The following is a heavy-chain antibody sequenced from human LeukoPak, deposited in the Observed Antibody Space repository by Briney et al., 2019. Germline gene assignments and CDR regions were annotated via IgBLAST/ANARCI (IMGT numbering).Heavy chain of an antibody. CDR2: INTNTGNP. Sequence: ASVKVSCKASGYTFTSYAMNWVRQAPGQGLEWMGWINTNTGNPTYAQGFTGRFVFSLDTSVSTAYLQISSLKAEDTGVYYCARFDYVWGSYRIDYWGQGTLVTVSS. J-gene: IGHJ4*02. D-gene: IGHD3-16*02. V-gene: IGHV7-4-1*02. CDR3: ARFDYVWGSYRIDY. CDR1: GYTFTSYA.